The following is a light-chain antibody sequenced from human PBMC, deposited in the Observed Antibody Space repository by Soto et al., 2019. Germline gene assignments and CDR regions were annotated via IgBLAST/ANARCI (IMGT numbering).Light chain of an antibody. CDR2: LEGSGSN. J-gene: IGLJ3*02. Sequence: QLVLTQSSSASASLGSSVRLTCTLSSGHSSYIIAWHQQQPGKAPRYLMKLEGSGSNNKGSGVPDRFSGSSSGADRYLTISNRQSEDEADYYCETWDTNTRVFGGGTKLTVL. V-gene: IGLV4-60*03. CDR1: SGHSSYI. CDR3: ETWDTNTRV.